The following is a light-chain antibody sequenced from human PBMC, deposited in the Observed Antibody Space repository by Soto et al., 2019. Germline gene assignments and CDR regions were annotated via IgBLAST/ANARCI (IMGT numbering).Light chain of an antibody. Sequence: QSVLTQPPSVSGAPGQRVTISCTASSSNIGAGYDVHWYQQLPGTAPKLLIYGNTNRPSGVPDRFSGSKSGTSASLAITGLQAEDEADYYCQSYDSSLSAWVFSGGTKVTVL. CDR2: GNT. CDR1: SSNIGAGYD. J-gene: IGLJ3*02. V-gene: IGLV1-40*01. CDR3: QSYDSSLSAWV.